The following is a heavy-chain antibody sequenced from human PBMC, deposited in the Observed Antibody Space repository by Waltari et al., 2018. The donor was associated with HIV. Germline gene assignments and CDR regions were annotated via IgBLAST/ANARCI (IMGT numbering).Heavy chain of an antibody. CDR1: GLILNDHS. CDR3: TRAGLGVLIQDFDI. CDR2: IHAADGAA. D-gene: IGHD3-3*01. Sequence: QVQLLQPEIEMRKPGTSVRLSCQASGLILNDHSIHWVRQRLRQRFEWVAVIHAADGAASSAQTLQPTLTLTRDLFTRSIHLDLMSLMSEDTAVYFCTRAGLGVLIQDFDIWG. J-gene: IGHJ3*02. V-gene: IGHV1-46*02.